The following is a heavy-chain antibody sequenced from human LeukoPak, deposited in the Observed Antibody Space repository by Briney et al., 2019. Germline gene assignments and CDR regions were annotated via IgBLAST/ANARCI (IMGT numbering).Heavy chain of an antibody. D-gene: IGHD1-26*01. CDR3: ARRGGSGRAFDH. J-gene: IGHJ4*02. CDR2: IYYTGST. Sequence: SETLSLTCSVSGASIRGGTYYRGWIRQPPGKGLEWIGSIYYTGSTYDNPSLKSRFTISVDTSKNQFSLKLSSVTAADTAVYYCARRGGSGRAFDHWGQGTLVSVSS. CDR1: GASIRGGTYY. V-gene: IGHV4-39*01.